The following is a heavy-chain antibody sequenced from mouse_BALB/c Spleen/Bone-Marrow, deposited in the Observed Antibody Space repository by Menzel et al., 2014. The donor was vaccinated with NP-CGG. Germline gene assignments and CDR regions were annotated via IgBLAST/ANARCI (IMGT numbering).Heavy chain of an antibody. V-gene: IGHV14-3*02. CDR2: IDPAHGNT. CDR1: GFNIKDTY. D-gene: IGHD1-2*01. CDR3: ARYRLGTYFDY. Sequence: VQIQQSGAELVKPGASVKLSCTASGFNIKDTYMHWVKQRPEQGLEWIGRIDPAHGNTKYDPKFQGKATITADTSSNTAYLQLSSLTSEDTAVYYCARYRLGTYFDYWGQGTTLTVSS. J-gene: IGHJ2*01.